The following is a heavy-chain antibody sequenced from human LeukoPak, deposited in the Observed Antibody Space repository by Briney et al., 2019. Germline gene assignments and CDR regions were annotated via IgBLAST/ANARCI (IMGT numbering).Heavy chain of an antibody. CDR2: IYHSGNT. D-gene: IGHD5-18*01. CDR1: GGSISSSHW. CDR3: AAHRGHTYGPLDH. V-gene: IGHV4-4*01. J-gene: IGHJ4*02. Sequence: SPSETLSLTCTVFGGSISSSHWWTWVRHSPGKGLEWIGEIYHSGNTNYNPSLRSRVTMSVDMSNNQFSLNLNSVTAADTAVYSCAAHRGHTYGPLDHWGLGTLVTVSS.